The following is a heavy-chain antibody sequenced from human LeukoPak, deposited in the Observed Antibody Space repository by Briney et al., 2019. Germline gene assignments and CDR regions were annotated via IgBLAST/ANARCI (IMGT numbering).Heavy chain of an antibody. V-gene: IGHV4-59*08. CDR1: DGSISNFY. J-gene: IGHJ3*02. D-gene: IGHD5-12*01. CDR2: GYHSGTT. CDR3: ARLRSRDGYNYDAFDI. Sequence: SEPLSLTCTVSDGSISNFYWSWIRQPPGKGLEWIGYGYHSGTTKYNPSLKSRGFISVDTSKNQFSLRLRSATAADTAIYFCARLRSRDGYNYDAFDIWGQGIMVTVSS.